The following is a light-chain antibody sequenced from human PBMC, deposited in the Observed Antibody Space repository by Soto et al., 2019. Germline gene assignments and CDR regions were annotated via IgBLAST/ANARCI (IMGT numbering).Light chain of an antibody. CDR1: QSVSSY. CDR2: DAS. CDR3: QQYGSSPLT. V-gene: IGKV3-20*01. J-gene: IGKJ1*01. Sequence: EIVLTQPPATLSLSPGERATLSCRASQSVSSYLAWYQQKPGQAPRLLIYDASNRATGIPDRFSGSGSGTDFTLTISRLEPEDFAVYFCQQYGSSPLTFGQGTKVDIK.